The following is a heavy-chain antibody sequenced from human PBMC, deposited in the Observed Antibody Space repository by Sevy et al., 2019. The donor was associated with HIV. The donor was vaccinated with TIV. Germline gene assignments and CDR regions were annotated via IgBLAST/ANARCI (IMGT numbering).Heavy chain of an antibody. J-gene: IGHJ4*02. V-gene: IGHV4-39*01. CDR1: GGFISSHDSYY. D-gene: IGHD6-6*01. CDR2: FYSNGNT. CDR3: AALIRPNSFDY. Sequence: ETLSLTCTVSGGFISSHDSYYWAWIRQPPGKGLEWIGSFYSNGNTYYNPSLKSRVSISLDTSRNQFSLMVNSVTAADTSVYYCAALIRPNSFDYWGQGALVTVSS.